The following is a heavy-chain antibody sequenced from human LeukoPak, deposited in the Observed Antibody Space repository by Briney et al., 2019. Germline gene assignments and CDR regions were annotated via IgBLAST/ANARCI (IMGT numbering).Heavy chain of an antibody. Sequence: GGSLRLSCAATGFTFSSYAMSWVRQAPGKGLEWVSAISGSGGSTYYTDSVKGRFTISRDNSKNTLYLQMNSPRAEDTAVYYCAILPGYSSSWYEVDYWGQGTLVTVSS. D-gene: IGHD6-13*01. CDR1: GFTFSSYA. CDR2: ISGSGGST. V-gene: IGHV3-23*01. J-gene: IGHJ4*02. CDR3: AILPGYSSSWYEVDY.